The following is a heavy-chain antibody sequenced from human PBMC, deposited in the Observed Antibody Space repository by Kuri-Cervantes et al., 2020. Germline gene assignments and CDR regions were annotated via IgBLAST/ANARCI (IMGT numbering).Heavy chain of an antibody. V-gene: IGHV4-4*07. CDR3: ARHRSDYYYYGMDV. CDR2: IYTSGST. J-gene: IGHJ6*02. Sequence: SETLSLTCTVSGGSISSYYWSWIRQPAGKGLEWIGRIYTSGSTNYNPSLKSRVTISVDTSKNQFSLKLSSVTAADTAVYYCARHRSDYYYYGMDVWGQGTTVTVSS. CDR1: GGSISSYY.